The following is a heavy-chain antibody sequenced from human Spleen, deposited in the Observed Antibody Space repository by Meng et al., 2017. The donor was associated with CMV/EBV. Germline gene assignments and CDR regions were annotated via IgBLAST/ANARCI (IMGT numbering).Heavy chain of an antibody. CDR1: GGSISSYY. J-gene: IGHJ6*02. CDR2: IYYSGST. V-gene: IGHV4-59*01. D-gene: IGHD3-3*01. CDR3: ARDRSLRFLEWLSSGMDV. Sequence: SETLSLTCTVSGGSISSYYWSWIRQPPGKGLEWIGYIYYSGSTNYNPSLKSRVTISVDTSKNQFSLKLSSVTAADTAVYYCARDRSLRFLEWLSSGMDVWGQGTTVTVSS.